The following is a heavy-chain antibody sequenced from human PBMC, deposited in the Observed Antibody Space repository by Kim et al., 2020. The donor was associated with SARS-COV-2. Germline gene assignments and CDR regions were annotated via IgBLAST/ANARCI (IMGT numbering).Heavy chain of an antibody. Sequence: SETLSLTCTVSGGSISSSSYYWGWIRQPPGKGLEWIGSIYYSGSTYYNPSLKSRVTISVDTSKNQFSLKLSSVTAADTAVYYCARHVITMVRGVHPIDYWGQGTLVTVSS. D-gene: IGHD3-10*01. V-gene: IGHV4-39*01. CDR2: IYYSGST. J-gene: IGHJ4*02. CDR3: ARHVITMVRGVHPIDY. CDR1: GGSISSSSYY.